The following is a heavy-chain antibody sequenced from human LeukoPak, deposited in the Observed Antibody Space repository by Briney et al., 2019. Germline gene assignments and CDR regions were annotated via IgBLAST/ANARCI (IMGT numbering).Heavy chain of an antibody. D-gene: IGHD6-13*01. Sequence: GASVNVSCKASGYTFTSYAMNWVRQSPGQGLEWMGWINTDTGNPTYAQGFTGRFVFSLDTSVSTAYLQISSLKAEDTAVYYCARGPRYSSCTDWFDPWGQGTLVTVSS. CDR1: GYTFTSYA. CDR2: INTDTGNP. J-gene: IGHJ5*02. CDR3: ARGPRYSSCTDWFDP. V-gene: IGHV7-4-1*02.